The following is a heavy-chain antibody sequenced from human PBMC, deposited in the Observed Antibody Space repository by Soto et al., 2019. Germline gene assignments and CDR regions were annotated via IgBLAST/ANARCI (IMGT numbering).Heavy chain of an antibody. V-gene: IGHV3-7*01. J-gene: IGHJ2*01. Sequence: EVQLVESGGGLVQPGGSLRLSCAASGFTFSSYWMSWVRQAPGKGLEWVANIKQDGSEKYYVDSVKGRFTISRDNAKNSLYLQMNSLRAEDTAVYYCARDLFRHSTLRTGYFDLWGRGTLVTVSS. CDR3: ARDLFRHSTLRTGYFDL. CDR2: IKQDGSEK. D-gene: IGHD2-2*01. CDR1: GFTFSSYW.